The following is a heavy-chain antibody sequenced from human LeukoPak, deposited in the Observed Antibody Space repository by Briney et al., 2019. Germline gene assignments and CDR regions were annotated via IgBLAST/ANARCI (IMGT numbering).Heavy chain of an antibody. V-gene: IGHV4-4*02. CDR3: ARLGSGSFKCFDS. CDR1: GDSISSSSW. Sequence: SETLSLTCAVSGDSISSSSWWTWVRQAPGKGLEWIGEIYHSGSPNYNPSLKSRVTISVDKSKDQFSLKLNSVTAADMAVYYCARLGSGSFKCFDSWGPGTLV. CDR2: IYHSGSP. D-gene: IGHD1-26*01. J-gene: IGHJ4*02.